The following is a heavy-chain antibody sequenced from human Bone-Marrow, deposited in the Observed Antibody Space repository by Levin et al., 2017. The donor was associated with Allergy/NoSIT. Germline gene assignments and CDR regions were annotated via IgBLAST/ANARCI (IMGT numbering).Heavy chain of an antibody. CDR1: GGPISSSRYY. J-gene: IGHJ4*02. D-gene: IGHD2-15*01. CDR3: ARVVEKWPTYIFDS. CDR2: IYYSGST. Sequence: PGGSLRLSCIVSGGPISSSRYYWGWIRQPPGKGLEWIGSIYYSGSTYYNPSLKSRVTMSVDTSKNQFSLNLSSVTAADTALYYCARVVEKWPTYIFDSWGQGTLVTVSS. V-gene: IGHV4-39*01.